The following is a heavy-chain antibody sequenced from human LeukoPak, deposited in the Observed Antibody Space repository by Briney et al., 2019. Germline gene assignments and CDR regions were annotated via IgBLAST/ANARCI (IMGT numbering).Heavy chain of an antibody. D-gene: IGHD2-2*01. J-gene: IGHJ4*02. CDR1: GFSLSTFG. CDR3: AKGEGGYCSSTSCSTYFDY. Sequence: PGGTLRLSCSGSGFSLSTFGMNWVRHAPGKGLEGGPAISCGGVSIYYADSVKVRFTTSRDTSKNTLYLQMNSLRAEDTAVYYCAKGEGGYCSSTSCSTYFDYWGQGTLVTVSS. V-gene: IGHV3-23*01. CDR2: ISCGGVSI.